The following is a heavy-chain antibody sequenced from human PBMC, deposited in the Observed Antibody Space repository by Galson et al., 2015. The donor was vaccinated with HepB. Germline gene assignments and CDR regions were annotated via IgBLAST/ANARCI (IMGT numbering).Heavy chain of an antibody. CDR1: GFTFSSYA. CDR3: AKGGMYDSSGYYSVPRPFDY. J-gene: IGHJ4*02. CDR2: ISGSGGST. D-gene: IGHD3-22*01. V-gene: IGHV3-23*01. Sequence: SLRLSCAASGFTFSSYAMSWVRQAPGKGLEWVSAISGSGGSTYYADSVKGRFTISRDNSKNTLYLQMNSLRAEDTAVYYCAKGGMYDSSGYYSVPRPFDYWGQGTLVTVSS.